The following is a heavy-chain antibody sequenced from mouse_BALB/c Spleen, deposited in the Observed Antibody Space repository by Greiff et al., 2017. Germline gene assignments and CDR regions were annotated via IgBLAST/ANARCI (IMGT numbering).Heavy chain of an antibody. CDR3: ARAPYGNYGDY. Sequence: QVQLQQSGPELVKPGASVKMSCKASGYTFTSYYIHWVKQRPGQGLEWIGWIYPGDGSTKYNEKFKGKTTLTADKSSSTAYMLLSSLTSEDSAIYFCARAPYGNYGDYWGQGTLVTVSA. J-gene: IGHJ3*01. V-gene: IGHV1S56*01. D-gene: IGHD2-1*01. CDR2: IYPGDGST. CDR1: GYTFTSYY.